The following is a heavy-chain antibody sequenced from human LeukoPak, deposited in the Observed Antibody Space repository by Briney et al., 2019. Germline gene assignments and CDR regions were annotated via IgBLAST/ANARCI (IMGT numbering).Heavy chain of an antibody. J-gene: IGHJ4*02. CDR1: GFTFSYHW. CDR3: AKDSYSKGDF. V-gene: IGHV3-7*01. CDR2: IKNDGAGK. Sequence: GGSLTLSCAGSGFTFSYHWMTWVRQAPGKGLEWVANIKNDGAGKNYVDSVKGRFTIYRDNAKNSLYLQMNSLRAEDTAVYYCAKDSYSKGDFWGQGVLVTVSS. D-gene: IGHD6-13*01.